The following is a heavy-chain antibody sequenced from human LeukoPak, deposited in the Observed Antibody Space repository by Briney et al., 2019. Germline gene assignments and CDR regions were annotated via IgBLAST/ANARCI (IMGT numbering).Heavy chain of an antibody. D-gene: IGHD2-2*01. CDR2: LIPLFGIT. J-gene: IGHJ6*02. Sequence: SVKVSCKASGGTFSNYAFNWVRQAPGQGLEWVGRLIPLFGITNYAQKFEGRVTITADKATSTAYMELSSLRSEDTAVYYCASLCSSTSCPYYYYGMDVWGQGTMVTVSS. CDR1: GGTFSNYA. V-gene: IGHV1-69*04. CDR3: ASLCSSTSCPYYYYGMDV.